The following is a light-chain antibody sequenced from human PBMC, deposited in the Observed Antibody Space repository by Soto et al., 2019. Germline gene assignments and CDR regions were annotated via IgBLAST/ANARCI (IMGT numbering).Light chain of an antibody. CDR2: AAS. V-gene: IGKV1-39*01. Sequence: DIQMTQSPSSLSASVGDRVTITCRASQSISSYLNWYQQKPGKAPKLLMYAASSLQSGVPSRFSGSGSGTDFTLPISRLQPEDFATYYCQQSYSTPLFIFGPGTKVDIK. J-gene: IGKJ3*01. CDR1: QSISSY. CDR3: QQSYSTPLFI.